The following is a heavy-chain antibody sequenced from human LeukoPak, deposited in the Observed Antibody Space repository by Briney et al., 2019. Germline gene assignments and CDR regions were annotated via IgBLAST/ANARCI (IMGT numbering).Heavy chain of an antibody. CDR1: GFTFSNYW. Sequence: GXXLRLSCAASGFTFSNYWMHWVRQAPGKGLVWVSRINSDGSGTTYADSVRGRFTISRDNAKNTLYLQVNSLRAEDTAVYYCARTEGTVAYDSWGQGTLVTVSS. J-gene: IGHJ5*01. CDR2: INSDGSGT. D-gene: IGHD4-23*01. V-gene: IGHV3-74*01. CDR3: ARTEGTVAYDS.